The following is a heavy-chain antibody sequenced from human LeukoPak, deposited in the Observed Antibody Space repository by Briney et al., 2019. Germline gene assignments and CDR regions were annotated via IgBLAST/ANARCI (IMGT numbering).Heavy chain of an antibody. Sequence: GASVKISCKASGYTFTDYYMHWVQQAPGKGLEWMGRVDPEYGETIYAEKFQGRVTITADTSTDTAYMELSGLRSEDTAVYYCATTPTGWFDPWGQGTLVSVSS. CDR3: ATTPTGWFDP. CDR2: VDPEYGET. D-gene: IGHD7-27*01. V-gene: IGHV1-69-2*01. J-gene: IGHJ5*02. CDR1: GYTFTDYY.